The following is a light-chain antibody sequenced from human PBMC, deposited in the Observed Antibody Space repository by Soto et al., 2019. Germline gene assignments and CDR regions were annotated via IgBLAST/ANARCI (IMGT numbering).Light chain of an antibody. CDR1: QGISSY. Sequence: DIQLTQSPSFLSASVGDRVTITCRASQGISSYLAWYQQQPGKAPKLLIYAASTLQSGVPSRFSGSGSGTEFTLTISSLQPEDSATYYCQQLNSYPLTFGGGTKVEIK. CDR3: QQLNSYPLT. J-gene: IGKJ4*01. CDR2: AAS. V-gene: IGKV1-9*01.